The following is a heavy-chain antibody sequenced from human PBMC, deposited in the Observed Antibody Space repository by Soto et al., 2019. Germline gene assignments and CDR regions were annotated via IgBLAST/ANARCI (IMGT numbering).Heavy chain of an antibody. CDR3: AREDYGDFNWFDP. CDR1: GFTFSSYE. D-gene: IGHD4-17*01. J-gene: IGHJ5*02. Sequence: EVQLVESGGGLVQPGGSLRLSCAASGFTFSSYEMNWVRQAPGKGLEWVSYISSSGSTIYYADSVKGRFTISRDNAKNSLYLQMNSLRAEDTAVYYYAREDYGDFNWFDPWGQGTLVTVSS. V-gene: IGHV3-48*03. CDR2: ISSSGSTI.